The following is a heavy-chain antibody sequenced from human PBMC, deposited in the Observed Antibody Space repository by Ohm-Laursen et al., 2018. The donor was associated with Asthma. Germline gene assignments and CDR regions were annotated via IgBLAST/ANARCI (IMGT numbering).Heavy chain of an antibody. CDR3: ARGSGYSSGLDAFDI. CDR1: GFTFSSYA. J-gene: IGHJ3*02. Sequence: SLRLSCTASGFTFSSYAMHWVRQAPGKGLEWVAVISYDGSNKYYADSVKGRFTISRDNSKNTLYLQMNSLRAEDTAVYYCARGSGYSSGLDAFDIWGQGTMVTVSS. D-gene: IGHD6-19*01. V-gene: IGHV3-30-3*01. CDR2: ISYDGSNK.